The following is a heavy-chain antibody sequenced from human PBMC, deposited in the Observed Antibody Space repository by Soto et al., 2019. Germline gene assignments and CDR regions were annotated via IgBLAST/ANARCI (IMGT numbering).Heavy chain of an antibody. Sequence: PGESLKISCKGSGYSFTSYWIGWVRQMPGKGLEWMGIIYPGDSDTRYSPSFQGQVTISADKSISTAYLQWSSLKASDTAMYYCARQVDTAMVTFAFGYWGQGTLVTVSS. V-gene: IGHV5-51*01. D-gene: IGHD5-18*01. J-gene: IGHJ4*02. CDR3: ARQVDTAMVTFAFGY. CDR1: GYSFTSYW. CDR2: IYPGDSDT.